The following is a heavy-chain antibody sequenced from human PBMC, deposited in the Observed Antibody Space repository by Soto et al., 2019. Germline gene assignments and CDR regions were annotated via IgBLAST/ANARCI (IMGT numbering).Heavy chain of an antibody. V-gene: IGHV4-34*01. CDR3: ARATQFFYDSRGYSNNFDF. Sequence: SETLSLTCGVSGGSFSGYFWTWIRQPPGKGLEWIGEVNHIGITNYNPSLRSRLTLSIDTAKKQFSLKLTSVTAADTAVYYCARATQFFYDSRGYSNNFDFWGQGTLVTVSS. CDR2: VNHIGIT. CDR1: GGSFSGYF. J-gene: IGHJ4*02. D-gene: IGHD3-22*01.